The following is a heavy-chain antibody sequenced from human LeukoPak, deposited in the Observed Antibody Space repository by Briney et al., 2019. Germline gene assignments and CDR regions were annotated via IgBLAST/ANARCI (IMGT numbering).Heavy chain of an antibody. J-gene: IGHJ4*02. Sequence: SETLSLTCAVYGGSFNGYYWSWIRQPPGKGLEWIGEINHSGSTNYNPSLKSRVTISVDTSKNQFSLKLSSVTAADTAVYYCAGAMGAAGSYYFDYWGQGPLVTVSS. V-gene: IGHV4-34*01. CDR1: GGSFNGYY. D-gene: IGHD6-25*01. CDR2: INHSGST. CDR3: AGAMGAAGSYYFDY.